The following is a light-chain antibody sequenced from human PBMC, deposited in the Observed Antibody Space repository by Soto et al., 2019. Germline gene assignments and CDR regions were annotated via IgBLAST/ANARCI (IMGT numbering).Light chain of an antibody. J-gene: IGLJ3*02. CDR2: EVF. V-gene: IGLV2-23*02. Sequence: QSALTQPASVSGSPGQSITISCTGTGSDVGGYSLVSWYQQHPDKAPKLIIYEVFKLPSGVSNRFSGSKSGNTASLTISGLQAEDEADYYCCSFAGNTNSVFGGGTKVTVL. CDR3: CSFAGNTNSV. CDR1: GSDVGGYSL.